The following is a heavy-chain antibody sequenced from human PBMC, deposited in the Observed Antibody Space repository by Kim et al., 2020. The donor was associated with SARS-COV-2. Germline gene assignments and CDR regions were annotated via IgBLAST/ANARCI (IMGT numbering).Heavy chain of an antibody. J-gene: IGHJ4*02. V-gene: IGHV3-7*03. D-gene: IGHD3-22*01. CDR3: ASGGYYYDSSAHDY. Sequence: GGSLRLSCAASGFTFSSYWMSWVRQAPGKGLEWVANIKQDGSEKYYVDSVKGRFTISRDNAKNSLYLQMNSLRAEDTAVYYCASGGYYYDSSAHDYWGQGTLVTVSS. CDR2: IKQDGSEK. CDR1: GFTFSSYW.